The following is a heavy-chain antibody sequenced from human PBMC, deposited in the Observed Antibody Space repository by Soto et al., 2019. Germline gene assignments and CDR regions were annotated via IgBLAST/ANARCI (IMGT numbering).Heavy chain of an antibody. D-gene: IGHD7-27*01. V-gene: IGHV1-8*01. Sequence: QVQLVQSGAEVKKPGASVKVSCKASGYTFTSYDINWVREASGQGLEWMGWMSPKSGNTGYAQKFQGRVTMTRSASIITAYMELSSLTSEDTAVYYCARGPPNWGFDSWGQGTLVTVSS. CDR3: ARGPPNWGFDS. CDR2: MSPKSGNT. CDR1: GYTFTSYD. J-gene: IGHJ4*02.